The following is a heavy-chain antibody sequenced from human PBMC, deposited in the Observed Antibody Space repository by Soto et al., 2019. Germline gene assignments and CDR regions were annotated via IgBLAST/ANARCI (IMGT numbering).Heavy chain of an antibody. CDR3: ASFQFHAFDI. CDR1: GFTFSSYA. J-gene: IGHJ3*02. CDR2: MRGSGGST. Sequence: EVQLLESGGGLVQPGGSLRLSCAAAGFTFSSYAMSWVRQAPGKGLEWVSAMRGSGGSTYYADSVKGRFTISRDNSKNTLYLQMNSLRAEDTAVYYCASFQFHAFDIWCQGTMVTVSS. V-gene: IGHV3-23*01.